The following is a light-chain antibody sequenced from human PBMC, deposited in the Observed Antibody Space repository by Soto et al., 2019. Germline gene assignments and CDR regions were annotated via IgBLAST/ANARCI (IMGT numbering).Light chain of an antibody. CDR1: QNIDKF. V-gene: IGKV1-39*01. J-gene: IGKJ4*01. CDR3: QQSYSTVLT. CDR2: ATS. Sequence: DIPMTQSPSSLSASVGDRVTITCRASQNIDKFLNWYQQKPGKAPKLLLFATSNLEGGVPSRFSGSGSGTEFTLTIGSLQPEDFATYYCQQSYSTVLTFGGGTKVEI.